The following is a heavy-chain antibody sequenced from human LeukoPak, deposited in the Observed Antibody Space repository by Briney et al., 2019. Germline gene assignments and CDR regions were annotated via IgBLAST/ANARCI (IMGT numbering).Heavy chain of an antibody. D-gene: IGHD5-24*01. CDR1: GGSISSYY. CDR3: ARVTRGRDGHDWFDP. Sequence: SETLSLTCTVSGGSISSYYWSWIRQPPGKGLEWIGYIYYSGSTNSNPSLRSRVTISLDTSKNQFSLNLWSVTAADTAVYYCARVTRGRDGHDWFDPWGQGILVTVSS. J-gene: IGHJ5*02. V-gene: IGHV4-59*08. CDR2: IYYSGST.